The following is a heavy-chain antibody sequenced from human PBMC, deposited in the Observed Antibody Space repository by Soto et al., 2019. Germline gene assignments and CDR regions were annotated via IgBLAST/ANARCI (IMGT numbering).Heavy chain of an antibody. CDR1: GFIFINYV. CDR3: AKRPRALLTFDY. J-gene: IGHJ4*02. V-gene: IGHV3-23*04. D-gene: IGHD1-26*01. CDR2: ISDSGGTS. Sequence: EVQLVDSGGGLVQPGGSLRLSCAASGFIFINYVMSWVRQAPGKGLEWVSSISDSGGTSYYADSVKGRFTISRDNSKNTLYLQMNSLRAEDTAIYYCAKRPRALLTFDYWGQGTLVTVSS.